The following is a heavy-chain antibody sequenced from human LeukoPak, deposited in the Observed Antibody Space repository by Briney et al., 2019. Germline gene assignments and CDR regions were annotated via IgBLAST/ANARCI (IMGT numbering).Heavy chain of an antibody. CDR1: GYTFTSYY. D-gene: IGHD1-7*01. Sequence: ASVKVSCKASGYTFTSYYMHWVRQAPGQGPEWMGIINPSGGGTSYAQKLQGRVSMTWATSTTTVYMELSSLRSEDAAVYYCARGDWNYGAFDIWGQGTMVTVSS. V-gene: IGHV1-46*01. CDR3: ARGDWNYGAFDI. CDR2: INPSGGGT. J-gene: IGHJ3*02.